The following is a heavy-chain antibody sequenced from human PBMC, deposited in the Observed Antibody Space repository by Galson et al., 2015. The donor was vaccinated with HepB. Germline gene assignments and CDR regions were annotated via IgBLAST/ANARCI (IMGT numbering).Heavy chain of an antibody. J-gene: IGHJ4*02. CDR1: GGSFSGYY. V-gene: IGHV4-34*01. CDR3: ATSVEYYYGSGSLFDY. CDR2: INHSGST. Sequence: ETLSLTCAVYGGSFSGYYWSWIRQPPGKGLEWIGDINHSGSTKYNPSLKSRFTISVDTSKDQFSLKLSSVTAADTAVYYCATSVEYYYGSGSLFDYWGQGTLVTVSS. D-gene: IGHD3-10*01.